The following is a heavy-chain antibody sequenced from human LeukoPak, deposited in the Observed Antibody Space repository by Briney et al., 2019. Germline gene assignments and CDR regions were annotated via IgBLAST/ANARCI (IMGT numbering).Heavy chain of an antibody. D-gene: IGHD4-17*01. CDR3: ASCFTDGDCEY. J-gene: IGHJ4*02. CDR2: IYSGGNT. V-gene: IGHV3-66*01. CDR1: GFTVSTYY. Sequence: GGSLRLSCAASGFTVSTYYVSWVRQAPGKGPEWVSVIYSGGNTYYADFVKARFTISRDNSKNTVYLQTNSLRAEDTAVYYCASCFTDGDCEYWGQGTLVTVSS.